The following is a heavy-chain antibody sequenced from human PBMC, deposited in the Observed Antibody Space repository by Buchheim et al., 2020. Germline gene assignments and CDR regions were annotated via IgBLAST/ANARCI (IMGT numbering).Heavy chain of an antibody. CDR2: ISYDGSNK. J-gene: IGHJ4*02. CDR3: AKDGVLETYYFDY. V-gene: IGHV3-30*18. Sequence: QVQLVESGGGVVQPGRSLRLSCAASGFTFSSYGMHWVRKAPGKGLEWVAVISYDGSNKYYADSVKGRFTISRDNSKNTLYLQMNSLRAEDTAVYYCAKDGVLETYYFDYWGQGTL. D-gene: IGHD3-16*01. CDR1: GFTFSSYG.